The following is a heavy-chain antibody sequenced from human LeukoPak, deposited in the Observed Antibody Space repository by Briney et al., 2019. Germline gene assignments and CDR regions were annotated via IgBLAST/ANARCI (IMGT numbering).Heavy chain of an antibody. V-gene: IGHV3-48*01. Sequence: GGSLRLSCAASGFTFSSYAMSWVRQAPGKGLEWVSYISSTTNTIYYADSVKGRFTISRDNAENSLYLQMNSLRAEDTAVYYCARRESSGWSLLYWGQGTLVTVSS. CDR2: ISSTTNTI. J-gene: IGHJ4*02. CDR3: ARRESSGWSLLY. CDR1: GFTFSSYA. D-gene: IGHD6-19*01.